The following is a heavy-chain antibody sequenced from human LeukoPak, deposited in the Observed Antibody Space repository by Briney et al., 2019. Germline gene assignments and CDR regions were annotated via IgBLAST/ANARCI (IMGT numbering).Heavy chain of an antibody. CDR3: ARNYGGASGSFFWY. D-gene: IGHD4/OR15-4a*01. V-gene: IGHV4-59*08. CDR1: GGSISSYY. CDR2: INYSGNT. J-gene: IGHJ4*02. Sequence: SETLSHTCTVSGGSISSYYWSWGRQPPGKGMEWIAYINYSGNTNYNPSLTSRVTISVYTSKNQISLKLRSVTAADTAVYYCARNYGGASGSFFWYWGQGILVTVSS.